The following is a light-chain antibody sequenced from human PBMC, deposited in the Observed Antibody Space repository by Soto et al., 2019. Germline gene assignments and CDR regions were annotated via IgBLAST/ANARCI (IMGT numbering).Light chain of an antibody. CDR2: DAS. J-gene: IGKJ2*01. V-gene: IGKV1-33*01. CDR3: QQFENVPFT. CDR1: QGIRIS. Sequence: DIQMTQSPSSLSTSVGDRVTISCQASQGIRISLTWYQHKPGKAPKLLIYDASSLLIGVPSRFSGGGSGTYFTLTISSLQPEDIATYYCQQFENVPFTFGQRTKLE.